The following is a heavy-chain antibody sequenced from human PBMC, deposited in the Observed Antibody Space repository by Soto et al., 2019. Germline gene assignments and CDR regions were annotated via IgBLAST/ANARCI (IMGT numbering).Heavy chain of an antibody. V-gene: IGHV4-30-4*01. CDR3: ASEIAARPDAFDT. J-gene: IGHJ3*02. D-gene: IGHD6-6*01. CDR2: IYYSGST. CDR1: GVSISSGDYY. Sequence: LSLPCTVSGVSISSGDYYWSWIRHPPGKGLEWIGYIYYSGSTYYNPSLKSRVTISVDTSKNQFSLKLSSVTAADTAVYYCASEIAARPDAFDTWGQGTMVTVSS.